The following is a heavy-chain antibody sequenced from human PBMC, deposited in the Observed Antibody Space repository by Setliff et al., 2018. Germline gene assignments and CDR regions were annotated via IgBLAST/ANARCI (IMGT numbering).Heavy chain of an antibody. J-gene: IGHJ6*03. Sequence: PSETLSLTCTVSGGSISSGGYYWSWIRQHPGKGLEWIGYIYYSGSTCYNPSLKSRVTISVDTSKNQFSLKLSSVTAADTAVYYCARQVSHYDFWSGYYGYYYYYMDVWGKGTTVTV. D-gene: IGHD3-3*01. CDR1: GGSISSGGYY. CDR3: ARQVSHYDFWSGYYGYYYYYMDV. CDR2: IYYSGST. V-gene: IGHV4-31*03.